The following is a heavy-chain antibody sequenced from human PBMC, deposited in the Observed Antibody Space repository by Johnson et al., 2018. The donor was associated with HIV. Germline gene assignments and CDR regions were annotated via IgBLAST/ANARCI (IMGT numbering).Heavy chain of an antibody. J-gene: IGHJ3*02. CDR1: GFTVSSNY. V-gene: IGHV3-23*04. CDR3: ARDEGPHAFDS. Sequence: VQLVESGGGVVQPGGSLRLSCAASGFTVSSNYMSWVRQAPGKGLEWVSGISGSGGSTYYADSVKGRFTISRDNSKNTLYLRMNSLRAEDTALYYCARDEGPHAFDSWGQGTMVTVSS. CDR2: ISGSGGST.